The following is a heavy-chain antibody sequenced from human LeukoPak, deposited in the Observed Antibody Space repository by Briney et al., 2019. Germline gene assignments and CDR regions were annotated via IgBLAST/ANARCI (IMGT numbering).Heavy chain of an antibody. Sequence: GGSLRLSCAASGFTFSSYSMNWVRQAPGKGLEWVSYIGSSSSTIYYADSVKGRFTISRDNAKNSLYLQMNSLRAEDTAVYYCARLSSGWSYWGQGTLVTVSS. CDR3: ARLSSGWSY. CDR1: GFTFSSYS. J-gene: IGHJ4*02. D-gene: IGHD6-19*01. V-gene: IGHV3-48*01. CDR2: IGSSSSTI.